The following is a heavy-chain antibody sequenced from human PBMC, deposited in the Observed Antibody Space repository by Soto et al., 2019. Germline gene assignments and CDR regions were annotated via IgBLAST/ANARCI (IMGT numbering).Heavy chain of an antibody. D-gene: IGHD1-1*01. Sequence: QITLKESGPPLVKPTQTLTLTCTFSGFSLSTGAVGVGWIRQPPGKALEWLALIYWDDDKHSSPSLKSRLTITKDTSKIQVVLTRTNMDPVDTATYFCAHSNWRDPIYDWGQGTLVTVSS. CDR2: IYWDDDK. V-gene: IGHV2-5*02. CDR1: GFSLSTGAVG. CDR3: AHSNWRDPIYD. J-gene: IGHJ4*02.